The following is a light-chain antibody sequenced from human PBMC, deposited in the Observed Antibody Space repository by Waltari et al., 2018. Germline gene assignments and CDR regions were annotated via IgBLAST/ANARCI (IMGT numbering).Light chain of an antibody. Sequence: ASRAVRTTSVNRYQQKPGQAPRLLIYGASSRATVIPDRFSGSGSGTDFTLTISRLEPEDFAVYYCQQYDSIVLTFGGGTRVEI. V-gene: IGKV3-20*01. CDR2: GAS. CDR3: QQYDSIVLT. J-gene: IGKJ4*01. CDR1: RAVRTTS.